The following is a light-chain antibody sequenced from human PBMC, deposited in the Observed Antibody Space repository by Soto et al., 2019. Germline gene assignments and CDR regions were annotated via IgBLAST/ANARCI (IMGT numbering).Light chain of an antibody. CDR1: SSDFGGYDY. CDR3: KSYRSSGTPYV. Sequence: QSVLTQPASVSGSPGQSITISCTGTSSDFGGYDYVSWYQQHPGRAPKLMIYEVSYRPSGVSSRFSGSKSGNTASLTISGLQAEDEADYYCKSYRSSGTPYVFGTGTKVTVL. V-gene: IGLV2-14*01. J-gene: IGLJ1*01. CDR2: EVS.